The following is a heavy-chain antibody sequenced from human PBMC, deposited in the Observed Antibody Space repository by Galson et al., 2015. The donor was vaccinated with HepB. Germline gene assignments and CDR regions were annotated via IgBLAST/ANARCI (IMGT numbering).Heavy chain of an antibody. D-gene: IGHD5-18*01. CDR3: ARDLRSTAMATDAFDI. Sequence: SLRLSCAASGFTFSHYYMRWLRQAPGKGLEWVSYISSSTSYTNYADSVKGRFTISRDNANNSLYLQMNSLRAEDTAVYYCARDLRSTAMATDAFDIWGQGTMVTVSS. J-gene: IGHJ3*02. V-gene: IGHV3-11*05. CDR2: ISSSTSYT. CDR1: GFTFSHYY.